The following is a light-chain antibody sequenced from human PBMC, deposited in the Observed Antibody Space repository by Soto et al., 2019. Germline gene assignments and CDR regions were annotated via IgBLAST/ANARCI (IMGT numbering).Light chain of an antibody. V-gene: IGKV4-1*01. J-gene: IGKJ1*01. CDR1: RSVLYSSNNKNY. CDR3: QQYYRPWT. Sequence: DIVMTQSPDSLAVSLGERATFNCKSSRSVLYSSNNKNYLAWYQQKPGQPPKLLIYWASTRESGVPARFSGSGSGTDFTLTISSLQAEDVAVYYCQQYYRPWTFGQGTKVEIK. CDR2: WAS.